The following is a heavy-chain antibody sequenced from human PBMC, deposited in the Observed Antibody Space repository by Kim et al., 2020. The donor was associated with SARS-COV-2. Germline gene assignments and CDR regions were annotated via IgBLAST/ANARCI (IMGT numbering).Heavy chain of an antibody. D-gene: IGHD6-19*01. V-gene: IGHV3-48*04. Sequence: GGSLRLSCAASGFILSDYSMNWVRQAPGKGLEWISHISSSSSTIYYADSVKGRFTISRDNAKNSLYLQMNSLRAEDMAVYYCARHGYSSGWYVDYWGQGTLVTVSS. CDR1: GFILSDYS. CDR2: ISSSSSTI. J-gene: IGHJ4*02. CDR3: ARHGYSSGWYVDY.